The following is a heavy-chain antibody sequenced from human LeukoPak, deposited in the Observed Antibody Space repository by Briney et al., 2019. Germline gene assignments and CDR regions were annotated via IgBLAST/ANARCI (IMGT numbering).Heavy chain of an antibody. D-gene: IGHD3-3*01. V-gene: IGHV3-53*04. Sequence: GGSLRLSCAASGFTVSSNYMSWVRQAPGKGLEWVSVIYSGGSTYYSDSVKGRFTISRHNSKNTLYLQMNSLRAEDTAVYYCARDHDGWFDPWGQGTLVTVSS. CDR1: GFTVSSNY. CDR3: ARDHDGWFDP. CDR2: IYSGGST. J-gene: IGHJ5*02.